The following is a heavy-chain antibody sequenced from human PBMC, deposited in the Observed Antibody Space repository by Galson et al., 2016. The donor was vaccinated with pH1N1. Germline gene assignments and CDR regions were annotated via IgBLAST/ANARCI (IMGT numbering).Heavy chain of an antibody. D-gene: IGHD5-24*01. CDR2: INSAGSST. J-gene: IGHJ4*02. CDR1: GFTFSSHW. CDR3: ARDHYNDEPGY. Sequence: SLRLSCAASGFTFSSHWMHWVRQAPGQGLVWVSRINSAGSSTTYADSVKGRFTISRDNAKNTVYLQMNSLRGEDTAVYYCARDHYNDEPGYWGQGTLVTVSS. V-gene: IGHV3-74*03.